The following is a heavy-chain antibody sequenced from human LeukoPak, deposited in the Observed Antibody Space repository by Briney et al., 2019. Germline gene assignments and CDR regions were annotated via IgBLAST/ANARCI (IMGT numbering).Heavy chain of an antibody. Sequence: ASVKVSCKAFDSTFNSQGFSWVRQAPGQGLEWMGWMNPNSGNTGYAQKFQGRVTMTRNTSISTAYMELSSLRSEDTAVYYCARGRGGTFKYYFDYWGQGALVTVSS. D-gene: IGHD2-15*01. CDR3: ARGRGGTFKYYFDY. CDR1: DSTFNSQG. J-gene: IGHJ4*02. V-gene: IGHV1-8*01. CDR2: MNPNSGNT.